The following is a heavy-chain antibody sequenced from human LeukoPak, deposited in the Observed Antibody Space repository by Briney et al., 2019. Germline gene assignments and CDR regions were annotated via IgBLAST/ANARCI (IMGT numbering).Heavy chain of an antibody. CDR3: ARAGPPPPLVVVAATGEW. Sequence: ASVKVSCKASGGTFSSYAISWVRQAPGQGLEWMGGIIPIFGTANYAQKFQGRVTITADESTSTAYMELSSLRSEDTAVYYWARAGPPPPLVVVAATGEWWGQGTLVTVSS. J-gene: IGHJ4*02. V-gene: IGHV1-69*13. CDR1: GGTFSSYA. CDR2: IIPIFGTA. D-gene: IGHD2-15*01.